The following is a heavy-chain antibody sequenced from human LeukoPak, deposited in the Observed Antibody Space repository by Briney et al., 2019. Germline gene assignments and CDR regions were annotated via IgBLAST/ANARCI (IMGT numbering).Heavy chain of an antibody. Sequence: GASVKVSCKASGGTFSSYAISWVRQAPGQGLEWMGRIIPILGIANYAQKFQGRVTITADKSTSTAYMELSSLRSEDTAVYYCAREGGVMVVAATPNWFDPWGQGTLVTVSS. CDR1: GGTFSSYA. D-gene: IGHD2-15*01. J-gene: IGHJ5*02. V-gene: IGHV1-69*04. CDR2: IIPILGIA. CDR3: AREGGVMVVAATPNWFDP.